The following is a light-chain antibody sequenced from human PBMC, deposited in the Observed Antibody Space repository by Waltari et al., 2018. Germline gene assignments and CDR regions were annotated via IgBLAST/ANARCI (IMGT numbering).Light chain of an antibody. J-gene: IGKJ2*01. CDR2: WAS. CDR3: QQYYSTPYT. Sequence: DIGMTQSPDALAVSLGERATSNGKASQSVLYSSNNKNYLAWYQQKPGQPPKLLIYWASTRESGVPDRFSGSGSGTDFTLTISSLQAEDVAVSYCQQYYSTPYTFGQGTKLEIK. V-gene: IGKV4-1*01. CDR1: QSVLYSSNNKNY.